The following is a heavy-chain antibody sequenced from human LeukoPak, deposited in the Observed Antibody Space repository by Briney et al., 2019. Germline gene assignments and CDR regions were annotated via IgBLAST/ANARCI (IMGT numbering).Heavy chain of an antibody. Sequence: PGGSLRLSCAASGFTFSNYAMHWVRQAPGKGLEWLAMISYDANIENYADSVRGRFTISRDNAKNSLYLQMNSLRAEDTAVYYCAREKLGITGTTAYDYWGQGTLVTVSS. J-gene: IGHJ4*02. CDR3: AREKLGITGTTAYDY. CDR1: GFTFSNYA. V-gene: IGHV3-30-3*01. CDR2: ISYDANIE. D-gene: IGHD1-20*01.